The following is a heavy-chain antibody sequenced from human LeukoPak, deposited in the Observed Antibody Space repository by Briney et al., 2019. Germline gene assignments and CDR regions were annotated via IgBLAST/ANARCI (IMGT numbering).Heavy chain of an antibody. CDR3: VRALMGTEDY. CDR2: LNSDGSST. Sequence: GGSLRRSCAASGFTFSSYWMHWVRQAPGKGLVWVSRLNSDGSSTNYADSVKGQFTISRDNAKNTLYLQMNSLRAEDTAVYYCVRALMGTEDYWGQGTLVTVSS. V-gene: IGHV3-74*01. CDR1: GFTFSSYW. D-gene: IGHD2-8*01. J-gene: IGHJ4*02.